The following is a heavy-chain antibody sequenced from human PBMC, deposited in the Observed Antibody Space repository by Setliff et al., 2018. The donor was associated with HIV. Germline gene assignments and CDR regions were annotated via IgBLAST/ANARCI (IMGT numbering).Heavy chain of an antibody. CDR2: INPSGGST. CDR1: GYTFTSYY. D-gene: IGHD1-20*01. Sequence: ASVKVSCKASGYTFTSYYLHWVRQAPGQGLEWMGIINPSGGSTTYAQKCQGRVTMTRDTSASSVYMELSSLRSEDTAVYYCAREARYQDRYYYYMDVWGKGTTVTVSS. V-gene: IGHV1-46*03. J-gene: IGHJ6*03. CDR3: AREARYQDRYYYYMDV.